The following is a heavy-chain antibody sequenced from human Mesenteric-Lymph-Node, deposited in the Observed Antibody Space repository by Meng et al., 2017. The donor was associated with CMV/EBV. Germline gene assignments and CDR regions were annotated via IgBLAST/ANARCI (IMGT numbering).Heavy chain of an antibody. J-gene: IGHJ3*02. V-gene: IGHV3-21*06. CDR1: GFTLSGYS. Sequence: GGSLRLSCAASGFTLSGYSMNWVRQVPGKGLEWVSSSRRTSTYVNYADSVRGRFTVSRDSAKNSLSLQMNSLRVEDTAVYYCARTDYYDGRGYKVRGAFDIWGQGTMVTVSS. CDR3: ARTDYYDGRGYKVRGAFDI. D-gene: IGHD3-22*01. CDR2: SRRTSTYV.